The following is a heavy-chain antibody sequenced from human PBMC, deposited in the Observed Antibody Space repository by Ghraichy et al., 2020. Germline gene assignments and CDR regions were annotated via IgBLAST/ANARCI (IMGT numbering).Heavy chain of an antibody. CDR2: ISHDGSNK. D-gene: IGHD3-3*01. Sequence: GGSLRLSCAASGFTFSSYGMHWVRQAPGKGLEWVAVISHDGSNKYYADSVKGRFTISRDNSKNTLYLQMNSLSAEDTAVYYCAKANRKGWLLLEEEMEVDYWGQGTLVTVSS. CDR3: AKANRKGWLLLEEEMEVDY. CDR1: GFTFSSYG. J-gene: IGHJ4*02. V-gene: IGHV3-30*18.